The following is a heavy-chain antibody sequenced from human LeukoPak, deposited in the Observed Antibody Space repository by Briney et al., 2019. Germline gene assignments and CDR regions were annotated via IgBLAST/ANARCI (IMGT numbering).Heavy chain of an antibody. J-gene: IGHJ4*02. CDR2: ISSTGTTI. CDR3: ARVGSGWSLDY. CDR1: GFTFTSYE. Sequence: GGSLRLSCAASGFTFTSYEMNWVRQAPGKGLEWVSYISSTGTTISYADSVKGRFTISRDNAKASLYLQMSSLRAEDTAVYYCARVGSGWSLDYWGQGTLVTVSS. D-gene: IGHD6-19*01. V-gene: IGHV3-48*03.